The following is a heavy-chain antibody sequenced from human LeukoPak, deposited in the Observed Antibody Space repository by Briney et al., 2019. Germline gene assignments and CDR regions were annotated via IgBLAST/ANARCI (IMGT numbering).Heavy chain of an antibody. Sequence: GGSLRLSCAASGFTVSSNYMSWVRQAPGKGLEWVSVIYSGGSTYYADSVKGRFTISRDNSKNTLYLQMNSLRAEDTAVYYCARDPPYSSGCYFFDYGGKGPLVTVSS. CDR3: ARDPPYSSGCYFFDY. CDR2: IYSGGST. V-gene: IGHV3-53*01. D-gene: IGHD6-19*01. J-gene: IGHJ4*02. CDR1: GFTVSSNY.